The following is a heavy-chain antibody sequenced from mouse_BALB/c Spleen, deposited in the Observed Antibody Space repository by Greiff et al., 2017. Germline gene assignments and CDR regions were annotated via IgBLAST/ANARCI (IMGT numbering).Heavy chain of an antibody. Sequence: VQLKQSGAELVKPGASVKLSCTASGFNIKDTYMHWVKQRPEQGLEWIGRIDPANGNTKYDPKFQGKATITADTSSNTAYLQLSSLTSEDTAVYYCARWLPTPFDYWGQGTTLTVSS. CDR2: IDPANGNT. D-gene: IGHD2-2*01. CDR1: GFNIKDTY. CDR3: ARWLPTPFDY. J-gene: IGHJ2*01. V-gene: IGHV14-3*02.